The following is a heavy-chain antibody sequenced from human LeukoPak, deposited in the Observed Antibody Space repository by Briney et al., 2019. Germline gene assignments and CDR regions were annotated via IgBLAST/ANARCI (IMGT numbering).Heavy chain of an antibody. J-gene: IGHJ6*03. D-gene: IGHD5-18*01. CDR2: ISAYNGNT. Sequence: ASVKVSCKASGYTFTSYGISWVRQAPGQGLEWMGWISAYNGNTNYAQKLQGRVTMTTDTSTSTAYMELRSLRSDDTAVYYCARSGYSYGLSPLSYYYYYMDVWGKGTTVTVSS. CDR1: GYTFTSYG. V-gene: IGHV1-18*01. CDR3: ARSGYSYGLSPLSYYYYYMDV.